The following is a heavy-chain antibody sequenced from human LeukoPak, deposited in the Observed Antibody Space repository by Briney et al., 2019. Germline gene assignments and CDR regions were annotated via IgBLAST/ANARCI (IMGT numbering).Heavy chain of an antibody. Sequence: PGGSLRLSCAASGFTFSSYGMSWVRQAPGKGLEWVSAISGSGGSTYYADSVKGRFTISRDNAKNTLYLQMNSLRAEDTAVYYCAKFDDSSGYYKYWGQGTLVTVSP. CDR2: ISGSGGST. D-gene: IGHD3-22*01. V-gene: IGHV3-23*01. J-gene: IGHJ4*02. CDR3: AKFDDSSGYYKY. CDR1: GFTFSSYG.